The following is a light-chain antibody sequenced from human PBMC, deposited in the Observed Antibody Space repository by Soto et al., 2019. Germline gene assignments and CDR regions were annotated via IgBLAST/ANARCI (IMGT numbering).Light chain of an antibody. Sequence: QAVVTQEPSLTVSPGGTVTLTCASSTGAVTSAYYPNWFQQKPGQAPRALIYYTNNKHSWTPARFSGSLLGGKAALTLSGVQHEDEADSYCLLYEGGAVVFGGGTKLTVL. CDR3: LLYEGGAVV. V-gene: IGLV7-43*01. CDR2: YTN. CDR1: TGAVTSAYY. J-gene: IGLJ2*01.